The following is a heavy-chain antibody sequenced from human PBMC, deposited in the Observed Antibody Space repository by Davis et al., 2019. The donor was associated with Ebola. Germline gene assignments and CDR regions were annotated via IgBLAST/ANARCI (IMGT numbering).Heavy chain of an antibody. Sequence: AASVKVSCKASGYTFTSYAMHWVRQAPGQRLEWMGWINAGNGNTKYSQKFQGRVTITRDTSASTAYMELSSPRSEDTAVYYCARDWVGATSLKYYYGMDVWGQGTTVTVSS. J-gene: IGHJ6*02. CDR2: INAGNGNT. CDR1: GYTFTSYA. D-gene: IGHD1-26*01. CDR3: ARDWVGATSLKYYYGMDV. V-gene: IGHV1-3*01.